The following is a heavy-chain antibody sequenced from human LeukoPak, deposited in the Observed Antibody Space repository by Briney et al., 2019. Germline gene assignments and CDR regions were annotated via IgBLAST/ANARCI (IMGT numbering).Heavy chain of an antibody. CDR2: ISGSGGVT. CDR3: ASPPVSVRSTGATS. J-gene: IGHJ4*02. Sequence: GGSLILSCAASGFTFSSYWMHWVRQAPGKGLEWVSAISGSGGVTYYADSVRGRFTISRDNSKNTLYLQMNSLTAEDTAVYYCASPPVSVRSTGATSWGQGTLVTVSS. V-gene: IGHV3-23*01. CDR1: GFTFSSYW. D-gene: IGHD1-1*01.